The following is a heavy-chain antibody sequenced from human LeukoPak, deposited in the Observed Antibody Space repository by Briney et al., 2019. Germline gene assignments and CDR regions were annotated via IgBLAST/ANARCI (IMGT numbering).Heavy chain of an antibody. Sequence: PSETLSLTCAVYGGSFSGYYWSWIRQPQGKGLEWIGEINHSGSTNYNPSLKSRVTISVDTSKNQFSLKLSSVTAADTAVYYCARGRVGASLDYWGQGTLVTVSS. CDR3: ARGRVGASLDY. CDR1: GGSFSGYY. CDR2: INHSGST. D-gene: IGHD1-26*01. V-gene: IGHV4-34*01. J-gene: IGHJ4*02.